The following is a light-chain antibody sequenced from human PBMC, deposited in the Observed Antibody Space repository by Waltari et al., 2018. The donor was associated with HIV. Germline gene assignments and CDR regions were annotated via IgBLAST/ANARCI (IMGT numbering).Light chain of an antibody. CDR2: KIS. Sequence: LMTQSPLSLPVTLGQSASISCRSTPSLVFSEGNTYLNWFHQRPGHSPRRLIYKISNRGSGVPDRFSGSGSGTDFTLTITRVEAEDVGIYYCMQGSKWPFTFGPGTRVDF. CDR1: PSLVFSEGNTY. V-gene: IGKV2-30*01. J-gene: IGKJ3*01. CDR3: MQGSKWPFT.